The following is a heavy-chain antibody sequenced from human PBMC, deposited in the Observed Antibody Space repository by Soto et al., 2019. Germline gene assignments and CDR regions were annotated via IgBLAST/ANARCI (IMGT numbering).Heavy chain of an antibody. J-gene: IGHJ6*02. CDR1: GGTFSSYA. V-gene: IGHV1-69*06. Sequence: QVQLVQSGAEVKKPGYSVKVSCKASGGTFSSYAISWVRQAPGQGLEWMGGIIPIFGTAHYAQKFQGRVTITADKSTSTAYMELSRLRSEDTALYYCAGGEVVVVVAATVPYGMDVWGQGSTVTVSS. CDR3: AGGEVVVVVAATVPYGMDV. D-gene: IGHD2-15*01. CDR2: IIPIFGTA.